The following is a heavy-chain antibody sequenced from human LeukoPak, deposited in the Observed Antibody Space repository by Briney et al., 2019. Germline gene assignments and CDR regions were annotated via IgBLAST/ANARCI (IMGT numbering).Heavy chain of an antibody. D-gene: IGHD3-22*01. J-gene: IGHJ4*02. Sequence: GASVKVSCKASGYTFTSYYMHWVRQAPGQGLGWMGIINPSGGSTSYAQKFQGRVTMTRDTSTSTVSMELSSLRSEDTAVYYCASSSDPRDYFDYWGQGTLVTVSS. V-gene: IGHV1-46*01. CDR3: ASSSDPRDYFDY. CDR1: GYTFTSYY. CDR2: INPSGGST.